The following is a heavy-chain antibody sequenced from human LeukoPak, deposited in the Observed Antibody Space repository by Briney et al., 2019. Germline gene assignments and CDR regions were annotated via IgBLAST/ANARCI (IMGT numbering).Heavy chain of an antibody. CDR3: AKRGPIYSSSPGNYFDY. CDR1: GFTFSSYA. J-gene: IGHJ4*02. Sequence: GGSLRLSCAASGFTFSSYAMNWVRQAPGKGLEWVSTISGSGGSTYYADSVKGRFTISRDNSKNTLYLQMNGLRAEDTAVYYCAKRGPIYSSSPGNYFDYWGQGTLVTVSS. V-gene: IGHV3-23*01. D-gene: IGHD6-6*01. CDR2: ISGSGGST.